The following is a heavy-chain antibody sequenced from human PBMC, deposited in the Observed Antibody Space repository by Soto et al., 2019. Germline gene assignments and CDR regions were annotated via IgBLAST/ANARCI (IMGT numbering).Heavy chain of an antibody. CDR2: ISYDGSNK. CDR3: AKGRDYGVN. V-gene: IGHV3-30*18. D-gene: IGHD4-17*01. CDR1: GFTFSNYG. J-gene: IGHJ4*02. Sequence: QVQLVESGGGVVQPGRSLRLSCAASGFTFSNYGMHWVRQAPGKGLEWVAVISYDGSNKYYADSVKGRFTISRDNSKNTLYLQMNSLRAEDTAVYYCAKGRDYGVNWGQGTLVTVSS.